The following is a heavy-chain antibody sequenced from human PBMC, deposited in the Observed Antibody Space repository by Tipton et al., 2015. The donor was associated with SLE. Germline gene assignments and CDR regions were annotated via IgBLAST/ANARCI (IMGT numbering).Heavy chain of an antibody. Sequence: LSLTCATSGFSFSSYWMYWVRQGPGKGLVWVSRISADGTTTNSADSVKGRFTISRDNAKNRLYLQMNSLRAEDTAVYYCVRLSYKSGWLLDYWGRGTLVTVSP. J-gene: IGHJ4*02. CDR2: ISADGTTT. V-gene: IGHV3-74*01. CDR1: GFSFSSYW. CDR3: VRLSYKSGWLLDY. D-gene: IGHD6-19*01.